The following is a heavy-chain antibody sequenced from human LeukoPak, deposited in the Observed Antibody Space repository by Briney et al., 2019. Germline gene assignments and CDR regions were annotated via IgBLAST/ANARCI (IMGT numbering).Heavy chain of an antibody. V-gene: IGHV4-39*01. CDR1: GGSISSSSYY. Sequence: SETLSLTCTVSGGSISSSSYYWGWIRQPPGKGLEWIGSIYYSGSTYYNPSLKSRVTISVDTSKNQFSLKLSSVTAADTAVCYCARQGDPTYYYYGMDVWGQGTTVTVSS. CDR3: ARQGDPTYYYYGMDV. CDR2: IYYSGST. D-gene: IGHD2-21*02. J-gene: IGHJ6*02.